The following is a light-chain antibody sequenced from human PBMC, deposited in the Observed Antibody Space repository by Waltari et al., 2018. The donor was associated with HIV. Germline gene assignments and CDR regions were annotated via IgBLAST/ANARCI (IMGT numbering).Light chain of an antibody. CDR1: SSNIGNNY. V-gene: IGLV1-51*02. J-gene: IGLJ2*01. CDR2: ETS. CDR3: GTWDDSLGAVV. Sequence: QSVLTQPPSVSAAPGQTVTLPCSGTSSNIGNNYVSWYHQVPGTTPQLLIYETSKRPSGIPDRFSGSKSGTSATLGITGVQTADEADYYCGTWDDSLGAVVFGGGTRVTV.